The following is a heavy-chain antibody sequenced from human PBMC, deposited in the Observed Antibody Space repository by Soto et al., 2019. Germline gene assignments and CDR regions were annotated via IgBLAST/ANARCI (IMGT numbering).Heavy chain of an antibody. Sequence: QVQLVQSGAEVKKPGASVKVSCKASGYTFTSYGISWVRHAPGQGLEWMGWISAYNGNTNYAQKFQGRVTMTTDTSTSTAYMELRSLRSDDTAVYYCARGGKYCTNGVCFFYGMDVWGQGTTVTVSS. D-gene: IGHD2-8*01. J-gene: IGHJ6*02. CDR1: GYTFTSYG. CDR3: ARGGKYCTNGVCFFYGMDV. CDR2: ISAYNGNT. V-gene: IGHV1-18*01.